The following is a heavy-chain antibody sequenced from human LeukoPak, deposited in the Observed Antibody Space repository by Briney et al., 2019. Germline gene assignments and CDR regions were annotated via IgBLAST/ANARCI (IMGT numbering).Heavy chain of an antibody. V-gene: IGHV3-23*01. J-gene: IGHJ5*01. Sequence: GGSLRLSCAASGFAFSFYAMSWLRQPPGRGLEWVSTINANSGTTSYAASVRGRFTISRDNSKNTLYLQVNTLRADDTATYYCAKPVSGGLAVTADWFHPWGQGTLVVVSS. CDR2: INANSGTT. CDR3: AKPVSGGLAVTADWFHP. D-gene: IGHD6-19*01. CDR1: GFAFSFYA.